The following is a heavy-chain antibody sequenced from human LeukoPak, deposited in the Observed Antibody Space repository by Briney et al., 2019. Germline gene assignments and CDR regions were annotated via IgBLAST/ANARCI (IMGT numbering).Heavy chain of an antibody. CDR2: ISSSSTNT. CDR1: GFTFRSYA. V-gene: IGHV3-23*01. J-gene: IGHJ4*02. CDR3: AKPSSGYGSFDS. D-gene: IGHD6-19*01. Sequence: PGGSRRLSCPASGFTFRSYAMSWVRQAPGKRLEWVSAISSSSTNTYYADSVKGRFTISRDNSKNTLYLQMNSLKAEDTAVYYCAKPSSGYGSFDSWGQGTLVTVSS.